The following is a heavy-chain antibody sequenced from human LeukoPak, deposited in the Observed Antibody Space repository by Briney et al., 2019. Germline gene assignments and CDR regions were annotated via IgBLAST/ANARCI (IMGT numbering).Heavy chain of an antibody. D-gene: IGHD3-10*01. V-gene: IGHV1-2*02. CDR3: ARDREPCFGERYFDY. J-gene: IGHJ4*02. CDR1: GYTFTGYY. CDR2: INPNSGGT. Sequence: ASVKVCCKASGYTFTGYYMHWVRQAPGQGVEWMGWINPNSGGTNYAQKFQGRVTMTRDTSISTAYMELSRLRSDDTAVYYCARDREPCFGERYFDYWGQGTLVTVSS.